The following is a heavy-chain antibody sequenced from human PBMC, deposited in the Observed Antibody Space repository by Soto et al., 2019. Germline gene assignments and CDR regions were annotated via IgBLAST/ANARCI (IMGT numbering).Heavy chain of an antibody. D-gene: IGHD6-19*01. CDR3: ARDGAVAGCFDY. V-gene: IGHV1-18*01. Sequence: ASVKVSCKASGYTFTSYGISWVRQAPGQGLEWMGWISAYNGNTNYAQKFQGRVTMTTDKSTSTAYMELSSRRSEDTAVYSCARDGAVAGCFDYWGQGTLVTAS. CDR2: ISAYNGNT. CDR1: GYTFTSYG. J-gene: IGHJ4*02.